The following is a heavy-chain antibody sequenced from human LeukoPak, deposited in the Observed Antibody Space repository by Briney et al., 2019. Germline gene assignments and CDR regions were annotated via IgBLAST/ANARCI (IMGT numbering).Heavy chain of an antibody. V-gene: IGHV3-13*04. CDR2: IGMAGDT. D-gene: IGHD6-19*01. CDR3: ARGGRTRGWYYFDY. Sequence: GGSLRLSRAASGFTFSSYDMHWVRQVTGKGLEWVSAIGMAGDTYYSGSVKGRFTVSRENAKNSFFLQMNSLRAGDTAVYYCARGGRTRGWYYFDYWGQGTLVTVSS. J-gene: IGHJ4*02. CDR1: GFTFSSYD.